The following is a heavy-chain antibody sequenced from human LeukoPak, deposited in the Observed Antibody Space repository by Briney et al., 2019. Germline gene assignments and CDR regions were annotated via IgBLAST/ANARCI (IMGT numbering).Heavy chain of an antibody. CDR1: GFSFEDFA. J-gene: IGHJ4*02. V-gene: IGHV3-49*04. D-gene: IGHD5-12*01. CDR2: VRTKFFGATT. CDR3: IRLGGSGHDRFDA. Sequence: GGSLRLSCRSSGFSFEDFAMGWVRQAPGKGLEWLGFVRTKFFGATTQYAPSVKGRFTMSRDDSNSIAYLQMNGLRTEDTAVFFCIRLGGSGHDRFDALGQGTLVTVSS.